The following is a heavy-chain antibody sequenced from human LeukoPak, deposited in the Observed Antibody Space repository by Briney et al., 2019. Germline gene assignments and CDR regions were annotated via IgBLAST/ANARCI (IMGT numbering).Heavy chain of an antibody. J-gene: IGHJ5*02. D-gene: IGHD5-12*01. CDR3: AREWDIVATMNWFDP. CDR2: INHSGST. CDR1: GGSFSGYY. V-gene: IGHV4-34*01. Sequence: SETLSLTCAVYGGSFSGYYWSWIRQPPGKGLEWIGEINHSGSTNYNPSLKSRVTISVDTSKNQFSLKLSSVTAADTAVYYCAREWDIVATMNWFDPWGQGTLVTVSS.